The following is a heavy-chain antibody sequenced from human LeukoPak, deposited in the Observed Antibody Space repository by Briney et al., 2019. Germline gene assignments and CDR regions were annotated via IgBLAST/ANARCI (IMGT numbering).Heavy chain of an antibody. D-gene: IGHD3-3*01. Sequence: PSETLSLTCTVSGGSISSGDYYWSWIRQPPGKGLEWIGYIYYSGSTYYNPSLKSRVTISVDTSKNQFSLKLSSVTAADTAVYYCARARDRFTSVYWGQGTLVTVSS. V-gene: IGHV4-30-4*01. CDR3: ARARDRFTSVY. J-gene: IGHJ4*02. CDR1: GGSISSGDYY. CDR2: IYYSGST.